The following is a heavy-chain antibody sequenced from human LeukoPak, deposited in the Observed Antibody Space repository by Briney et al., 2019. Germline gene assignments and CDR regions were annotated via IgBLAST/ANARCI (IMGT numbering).Heavy chain of an antibody. J-gene: IGHJ4*02. CDR3: ATGLDGDCPDY. CDR2: INAGNGNT. D-gene: IGHD2-21*02. CDR1: GYTFTSYA. V-gene: IGHV1-3*01. Sequence: ASVKVSFKASGYTFTSYAMHWVRQAPGQRLEWMGWINAGNGNTKYSQKFQGRVTITRDTSASTAYMELSSLRSEDTAVYYCATGLDGDCPDYWGQGTLVTVSS.